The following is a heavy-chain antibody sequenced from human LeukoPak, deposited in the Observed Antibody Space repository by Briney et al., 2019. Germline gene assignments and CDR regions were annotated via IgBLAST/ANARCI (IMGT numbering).Heavy chain of an antibody. CDR2: ISPSGDIR. J-gene: IGHJ4*02. CDR1: GFAFSSYS. Sequence: GGSLRLSCAASGFAFSSYSMNWVRQAPGKGLEWVSGISPSGDIRYYADSVKGRFTISRDNSKNTLYLEVISLTAEDTAVYYCAKDDAWLRFGEWSQGTLVTVSS. CDR3: AKDDAWLRFGE. V-gene: IGHV3-23*01. D-gene: IGHD3-10*01.